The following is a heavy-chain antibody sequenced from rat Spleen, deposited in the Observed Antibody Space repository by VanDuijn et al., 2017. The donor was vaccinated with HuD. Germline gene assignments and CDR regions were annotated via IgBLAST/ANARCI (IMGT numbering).Heavy chain of an antibody. D-gene: IGHD1-4*01. Sequence: EVQLVESGGGLVQPGRSLKLSCAASGLSFSNYDMAWVRQAPTKGLEWVASISYDGTAAYYRDSVKGRFTLSRDNAKSTLYLQMNSLRSEDTATYYCARHPGAHWYFDFWGPGTMVTVSS. J-gene: IGHJ1*01. V-gene: IGHV5-22*01. CDR2: ISYDGTAA. CDR1: GLSFSNYD. CDR3: ARHPGAHWYFDF.